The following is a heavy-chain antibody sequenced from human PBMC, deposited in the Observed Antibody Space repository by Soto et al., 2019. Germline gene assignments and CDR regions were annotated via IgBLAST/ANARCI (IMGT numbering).Heavy chain of an antibody. Sequence: QVQLVESGGGVVQPGRSLRLSCAVSGFTFSTYGMHWVRQGPGKGLEWVAVIWYDGSNKFYADSVKGRFTISRDNAKNTVYLQLNRLRPEDTAVYYCAKPGEEGNWGQGTLVTVSS. D-gene: IGHD7-27*01. J-gene: IGHJ4*02. CDR2: IWYDGSNK. CDR1: GFTFSTYG. CDR3: AKPGEEGN. V-gene: IGHV3-30*18.